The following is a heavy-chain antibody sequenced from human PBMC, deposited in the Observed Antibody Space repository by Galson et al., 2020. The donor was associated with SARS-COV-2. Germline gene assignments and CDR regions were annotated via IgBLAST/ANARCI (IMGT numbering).Heavy chain of an antibody. CDR2: ISYDGSNK. D-gene: IGHD3-10*01. CDR3: ARSSSGSYYYGMDV. V-gene: IGHV3-30-3*01. Sequence: GGSLRLSCAASGFTFSSYAMHWVRQAPGKGLEWVAVISYDGSNKYYADSVKGRFTISRDNSKNTLYLQMNSLRAEDTAVYYCARSSSGSYYYGMDVWGQGNPGHRLL. CDR1: GFTFSSYA. J-gene: IGHJ6*02.